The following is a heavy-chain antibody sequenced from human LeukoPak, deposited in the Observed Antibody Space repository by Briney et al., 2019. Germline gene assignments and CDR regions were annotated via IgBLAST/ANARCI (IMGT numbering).Heavy chain of an antibody. Sequence: PGGSPRLSCAASGFTFSSYSMNWVRQAPGKGLEWVSYISSSSSTIYYADSVKGRFTISRDNAKNSLYLQMNSLRAEDTAVYYCAREVLPSGGMDVWGQGTTVTVSS. CDR3: AREVLPSGGMDV. D-gene: IGHD6-19*01. J-gene: IGHJ6*02. CDR1: GFTFSSYS. CDR2: ISSSSSTI. V-gene: IGHV3-48*01.